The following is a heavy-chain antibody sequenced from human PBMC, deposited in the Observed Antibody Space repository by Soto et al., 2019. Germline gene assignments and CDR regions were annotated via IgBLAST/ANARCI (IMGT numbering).Heavy chain of an antibody. CDR1: GFTFSSYD. J-gene: IGHJ4*02. CDR3: ARETDSSSWYRSMHY. D-gene: IGHD6-13*01. Sequence: QVQLVESGGGVVQPGRSLRLSCAASGFTFSSYDMHWVRQAPGKGLEWVAVIWYDGSNKYYADSVKGRFTISRDNSKNTLYLQMNSLRAEDTVVYYGARETDSSSWYRSMHYWGQGTLVTVSS. V-gene: IGHV3-33*01. CDR2: IWYDGSNK.